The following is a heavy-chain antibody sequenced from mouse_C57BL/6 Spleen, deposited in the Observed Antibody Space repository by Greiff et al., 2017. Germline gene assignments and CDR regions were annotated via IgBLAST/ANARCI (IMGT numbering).Heavy chain of an antibody. V-gene: IGHV1-53*01. J-gene: IGHJ2*01. Sequence: VQLQQPGTELVKPGASVKLSCKASGYTFTSYWMHWVKQRPGQGLEWIGNINPSNGGTNYNEKFKSKATLTVDKSSSTAYMQLSSLTSEDSAVYYWARGRITTVVANFDYWGQGTTLTVSS. CDR2: INPSNGGT. CDR1: GYTFTSYW. CDR3: ARGRITTVVANFDY. D-gene: IGHD1-1*01.